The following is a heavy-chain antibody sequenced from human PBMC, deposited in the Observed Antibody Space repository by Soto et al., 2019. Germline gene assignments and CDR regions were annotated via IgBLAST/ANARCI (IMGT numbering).Heavy chain of an antibody. V-gene: IGHV4-34*01. CDR2: INHSGTT. CDR1: GGSFSGFY. CDR3: ARADRTLVTSYGLDV. Sequence: SETLSLTCAVSGGSFSGFYWTWIRQPPGEGLEWIGEINHSGTTNFNPSLRSRLTTSLDSSKKHFSLKLTSMTAADAAVYYCARADRTLVTSYGLDVWGQGTTVTVSS. J-gene: IGHJ6*02. D-gene: IGHD2-21*02.